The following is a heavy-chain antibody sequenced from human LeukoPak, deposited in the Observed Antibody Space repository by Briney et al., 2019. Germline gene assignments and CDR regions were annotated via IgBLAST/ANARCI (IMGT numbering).Heavy chain of an antibody. Sequence: SETLSLTCAVYGGSFSGYYWSWIRQPPGKGLEWIGEINHSGSTNYNPSLKSRVTISVDTSKNQFSLKLSSVTAADTAVYYCARSGYSSGWYTETNWFDPWGQGTLVTVSS. CDR2: INHSGST. D-gene: IGHD6-19*01. J-gene: IGHJ5*02. CDR1: GGSFSGYY. CDR3: ARSGYSSGWYTETNWFDP. V-gene: IGHV4-34*01.